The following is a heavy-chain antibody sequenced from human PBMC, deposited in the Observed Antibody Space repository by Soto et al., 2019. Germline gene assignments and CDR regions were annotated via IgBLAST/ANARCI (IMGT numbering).Heavy chain of an antibody. D-gene: IGHD5-12*01. V-gene: IGHV3-30*04. Sequence: QVQLVESGGGMVQPGRSLRLSCAASGFSLSNSAMHWVRQAPGKGLEWVSFISSDGRKKYYTDSAKGRFTISRDTSKNTLFLQMNSLRADDTAVFYCARENTGYGDFDYWGQGTLVTVSS. CDR3: ARENTGYGDFDY. CDR2: ISSDGRKK. CDR1: GFSLSNSA. J-gene: IGHJ4*02.